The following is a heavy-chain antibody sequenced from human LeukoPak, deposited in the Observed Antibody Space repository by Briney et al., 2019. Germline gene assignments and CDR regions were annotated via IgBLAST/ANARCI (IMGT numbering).Heavy chain of an antibody. CDR1: DDSITMYY. CDR3: ARDIGNHFGGLDHYYYDY. CDR2: IYNNEST. J-gene: IGHJ4*02. D-gene: IGHD2-15*01. V-gene: IGHV4-4*07. Sequence: SETLSLTCSVSDDSITMYYWTWIRQPPGKGLEWIGRIYNNESTWSNPSLKSRVSMSIDTSKNQFSLKLSSVTAADAAVYYCARDIGNHFGGLDHYYYDYWGPGTLVTVSS.